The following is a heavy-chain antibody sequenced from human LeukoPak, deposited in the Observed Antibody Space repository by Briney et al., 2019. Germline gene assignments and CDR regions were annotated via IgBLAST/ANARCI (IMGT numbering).Heavy chain of an antibody. Sequence: GGSLRLSCAASGFTFTNHAMLWVRQAPGKGLEYVSAIGGNGGSTYYANFVKGRYTISRDNSKNTVYLQMGSLRPEDMAVYYCARAGVVRYVAWLINYYMDVWGKGTTVTVSS. V-gene: IGHV3-64*01. J-gene: IGHJ6*03. CDR3: ARAGVVRYVAWLINYYMDV. CDR2: IGGNGGST. CDR1: GFTFTNHA. D-gene: IGHD3-9*01.